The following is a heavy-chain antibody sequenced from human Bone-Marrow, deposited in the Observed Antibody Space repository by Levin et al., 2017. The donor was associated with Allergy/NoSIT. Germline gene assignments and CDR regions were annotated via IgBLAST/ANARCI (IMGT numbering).Heavy chain of an antibody. V-gene: IGHV3-21*01. D-gene: IGHD3-22*01. CDR2: IGPSSTYI. J-gene: IGHJ6*02. CDR3: ARDLSSVTYNSWTMDV. CDR1: GFSFSTYT. Sequence: GESLKISCTASGFSFSTYTVDWVRQAPGKGLQWVSSIGPSSTYIYYADSVKGRFTISRDNAKNSLSLQMNSLRVEDTAVYYCARDLSSVTYNSWTMDVWGQGTTVTVSS.